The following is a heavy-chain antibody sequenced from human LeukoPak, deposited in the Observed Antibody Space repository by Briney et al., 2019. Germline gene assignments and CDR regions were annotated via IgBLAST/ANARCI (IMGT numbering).Heavy chain of an antibody. D-gene: IGHD6-13*01. J-gene: IGHJ4*02. Sequence: PSETLSLTCAVYGGSFSGYYWGWIRQPPGKGLEWIGEINHSGSTNYNPSLKSRVTISVDTSKNQFSLKLSSVTAADTAVYYCARGRSSSSWYFGPPFDYWGQGTLVTVPS. CDR1: GGSFSGYY. CDR2: INHSGST. CDR3: ARGRSSSSWYFGPPFDY. V-gene: IGHV4-34*01.